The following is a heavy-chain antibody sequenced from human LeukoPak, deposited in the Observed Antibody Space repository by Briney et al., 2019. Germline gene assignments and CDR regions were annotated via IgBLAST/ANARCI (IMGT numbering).Heavy chain of an antibody. CDR3: AKGLGYERPYYYYIDV. D-gene: IGHD2-2*01. V-gene: IGHV3-23*01. CDR1: GFTFSSYA. Sequence: GGSLRLSCAASGFTFSSYAVSWVRQAPGKGLEWVSAISGSGGSTYYADSVKGRFTISRDNSKNTLYLQMNSLRAEDTAVYYCAKGLGYERPYYYYIDVWGKGTTVTVSS. J-gene: IGHJ6*03. CDR2: ISGSGGST.